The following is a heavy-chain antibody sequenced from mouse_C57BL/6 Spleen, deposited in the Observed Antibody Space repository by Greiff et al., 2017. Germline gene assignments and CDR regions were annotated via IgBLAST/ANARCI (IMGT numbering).Heavy chain of an antibody. D-gene: IGHD1-1*01. V-gene: IGHV1-85*01. CDR3: ARSNYYGSTYFWYFDV. CDR2: IYPRGGST. Sequence: VQLQQSGPELVKPGASVKLSCKASGYTFTSYDINWVKQRPGPGLEWIGWIYPRGGSTKYNEKFKGKATLTVNTSSSTAYMELHSLTSEDSAVYFCARSNYYGSTYFWYFDVWGTGTTVTVSS. CDR1: GYTFTSYD. J-gene: IGHJ1*03.